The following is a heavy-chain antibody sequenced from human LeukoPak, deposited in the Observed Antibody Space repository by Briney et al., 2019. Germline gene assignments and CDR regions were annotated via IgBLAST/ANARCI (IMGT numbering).Heavy chain of an antibody. V-gene: IGHV3-23*01. CDR3: AKSQDGGRLFHFDY. Sequence: GGSLRLSCAASGFTFSSYAMCLVRQAPGKGLEWVSVISGSGGSTYSADSVKGRFTISRDNSKNTLYLQMNSLRAEDTAVYFCAKSQDGGRLFHFDYWGQGTLVTVSS. J-gene: IGHJ4*02. CDR2: ISGSGGST. D-gene: IGHD1-26*01. CDR1: GFTFSSYA.